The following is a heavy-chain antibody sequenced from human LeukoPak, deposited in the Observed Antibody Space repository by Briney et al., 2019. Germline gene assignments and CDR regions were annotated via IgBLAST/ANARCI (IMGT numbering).Heavy chain of an antibody. CDR3: ARGRSSARSTLNWFDP. CDR2: MNPNSGNT. J-gene: IGHJ5*02. Sequence: ASVKVSCKASGYTFTSYDINWVRQATGQGLEWMGWMNPNSGNTGYAQKFQGRVTMTRNTSISTAYMELSSLRSEDTAVYYCARGRSSARSTLNWFDPWGQGTLVTVSS. CDR1: GYTFTSYD. V-gene: IGHV1-8*01. D-gene: IGHD2-2*01.